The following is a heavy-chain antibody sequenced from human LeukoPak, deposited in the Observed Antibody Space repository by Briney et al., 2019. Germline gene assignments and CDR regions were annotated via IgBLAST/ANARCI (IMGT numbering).Heavy chain of an antibody. V-gene: IGHV1-8*01. CDR2: MNPNSGNT. CDR1: GYTFTSYD. CDR3: ARSLRGAAAGTDAFDI. D-gene: IGHD6-13*01. J-gene: IGHJ3*02. Sequence: ASVKVSCKASGYTFTSYDINWVRQAAGQGLEWMGWMNPNSGNTGYAQKFQGGVTMTRNTSITTAYMDLSSLRSEDTAVYYCARSLRGAAAGTDAFDIWGQRTMVTVSS.